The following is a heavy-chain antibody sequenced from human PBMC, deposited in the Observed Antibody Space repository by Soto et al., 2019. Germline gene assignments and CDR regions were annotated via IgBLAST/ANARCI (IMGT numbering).Heavy chain of an antibody. D-gene: IGHD6-6*01. CDR1: GFSLSTSGVD. CDR2: IYWDDDK. Sequence: QITLKKSGPTLVKPTQTLTLTCTFSGFSLSTSGVDVGWIRQPPGKALEWLALIYWDDDKRYSPSLKSRLTITKDTSQNQVVLTMTNMDPLDTATYYCAHRRPYSNSPEYFFDYWGQGTLVTVSS. J-gene: IGHJ4*02. CDR3: AHRRPYSNSPEYFFDY. V-gene: IGHV2-5*02.